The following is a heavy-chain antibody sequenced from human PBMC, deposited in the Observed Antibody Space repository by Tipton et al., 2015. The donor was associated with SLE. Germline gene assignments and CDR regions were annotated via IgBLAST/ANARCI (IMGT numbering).Heavy chain of an antibody. V-gene: IGHV4-59*11. Sequence: TLSLTCTVSGGSISSHYWSWIRQPPGKGLEWIGYIYYSGSTNYNPSPKSRVTISVDTSKNQFSLKLSSVTAADTALYYCAGERNCIGGTCYGSHFDYWGPGALVTVSS. J-gene: IGHJ4*02. D-gene: IGHD2-15*01. CDR3: AGERNCIGGTCYGSHFDY. CDR1: GGSISSHY. CDR2: IYYSGST.